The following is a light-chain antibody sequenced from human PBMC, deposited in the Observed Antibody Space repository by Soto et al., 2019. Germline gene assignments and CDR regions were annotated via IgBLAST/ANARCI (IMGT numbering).Light chain of an antibody. V-gene: IGKV3-11*01. J-gene: IGKJ5*01. CDR1: HNIDMY. CDR3: QQRKYWPPLT. CDR2: DAS. Sequence: ETVMTQSPATLSLSPGERATLSCRASHNIDMYLAWYHQKPGQAPRLLIYDASNRATGIPARFSGSGSGTDFPLTISSLEPEDFALYYCQQRKYWPPLTFGQGTRLEIK.